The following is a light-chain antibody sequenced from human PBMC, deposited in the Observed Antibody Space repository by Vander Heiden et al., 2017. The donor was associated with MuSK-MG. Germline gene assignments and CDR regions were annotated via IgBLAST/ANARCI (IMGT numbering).Light chain of an antibody. CDR3: QQRSNVPPPWT. V-gene: IGKV3-11*01. J-gene: IGKJ1*01. CDR1: QSVSSY. CDR2: DAS. Sequence: EIVLTQSPATLSLSPGERATLSCRASQSVSSYLAWYQQKPGQAPRLLIYDASNRATGIQARFSGSGVGTDFTLTISSREPEDFAVYYCQQRSNVPPPWTFGQGTKVEIK.